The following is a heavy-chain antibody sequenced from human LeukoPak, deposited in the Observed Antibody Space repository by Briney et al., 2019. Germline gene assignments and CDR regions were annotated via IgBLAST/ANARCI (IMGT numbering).Heavy chain of an antibody. J-gene: IGHJ4*02. D-gene: IGHD3-10*01. V-gene: IGHV1-8*02. CDR2: MNPNSGNT. CDR3: ATPYYYGSGSSEFDY. CDR1: GYTFTSYG. Sequence: ASVKVSCKASGYTFTSYGISWVRQAPGQGLEWMGWMNPNSGNTGYAQKFQGRVTMTRNTSISTAYMELSSLRSEDTAMYYCATPYYYGSGSSEFDYWGQGTLVTVSS.